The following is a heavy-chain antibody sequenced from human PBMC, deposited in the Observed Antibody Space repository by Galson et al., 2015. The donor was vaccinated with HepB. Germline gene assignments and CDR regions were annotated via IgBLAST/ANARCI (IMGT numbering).Heavy chain of an antibody. V-gene: IGHV1-46*01. J-gene: IGHJ4*02. CDR2: INPSGGST. D-gene: IGHD6-6*01. Sequence: SVKVSCKAAGSTFTSYYMHWVRQAPGQGLEWMGIINPSGGSTSYAQKFQGRVTMTRDTSTSTVYMELSSLRSEDTAVYYCARRLGRSGSSLGPVGYWGQGTLVTVSS. CDR1: GSTFTSYY. CDR3: ARRLGRSGSSLGPVGY.